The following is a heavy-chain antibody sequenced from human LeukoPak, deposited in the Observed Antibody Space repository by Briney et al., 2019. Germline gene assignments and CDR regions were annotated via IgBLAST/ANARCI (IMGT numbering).Heavy chain of an antibody. CDR1: GGSFSGYY. Sequence: SETLSLTCAVYGGSFSGYYWSWIRQPPGKGLEWIGEINHSGSTNYNPSLKSRVTISVDTSKNQFSLKLSSVTAADTAVYYCARSRPRSMIYWGQETLVTVSS. D-gene: IGHD3-16*01. CDR2: INHSGST. V-gene: IGHV4-34*01. CDR3: ARSRPRSMIY. J-gene: IGHJ4*02.